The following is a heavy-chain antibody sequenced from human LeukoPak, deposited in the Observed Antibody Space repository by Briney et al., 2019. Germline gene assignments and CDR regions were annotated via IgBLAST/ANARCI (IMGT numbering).Heavy chain of an antibody. CDR2: IYYSVTT. D-gene: IGHD2-2*01. CDR3: ARELVGGWFDP. V-gene: IGHV4-59*01. CDR1: GGSISNSY. J-gene: IGHJ5*02. Sequence: SETLSLTCTVSGGSISNSYWSWIRQPPGKGLEWIGYIYYSVTTNYNPSLNSRVTISVDTSKNQISLKLSSVTAADTAVYYCARELVGGWFDPWGQGTLVTVSS.